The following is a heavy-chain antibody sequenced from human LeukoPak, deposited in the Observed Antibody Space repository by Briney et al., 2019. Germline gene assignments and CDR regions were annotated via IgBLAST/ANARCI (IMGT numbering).Heavy chain of an antibody. D-gene: IGHD2-2*01. CDR1: GYSFTTYW. V-gene: IGHV5-51*01. J-gene: IGHJ5*01. CDR3: ARRSYCYSTSCYGYWFDS. Sequence: HGESLKISCKGSGYSFTTYWIAWVRQMPGKGLEWMGIIYPGDSDTRYSPSFQGQVTFSADKSISTAYLQWSSLKASDTAMYYCARRSYCYSTSCYGYWFDSWGQGTLVTVSS. CDR2: IYPGDSDT.